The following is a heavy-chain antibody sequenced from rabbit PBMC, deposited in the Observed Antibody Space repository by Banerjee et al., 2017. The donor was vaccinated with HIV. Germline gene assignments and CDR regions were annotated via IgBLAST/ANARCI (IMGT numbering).Heavy chain of an antibody. CDR3: ARGLTGSNYYDYYGMDL. Sequence: QEQLVESGGGLVQPEGSLTLTCTASGFSFSSSYYMCWVRQAPGKGLEWIACIDTGFGGTTYYASWAKGRFTISKTSSTTVTLQMTSLTAADTATYFCARGLTGSNYYDYYGMDLWGPGTLVTVS. CDR1: GFSFSSSYY. D-gene: IGHD8-1*01. CDR2: IDTGFGGTT. V-gene: IGHV1S45*01. J-gene: IGHJ6*01.